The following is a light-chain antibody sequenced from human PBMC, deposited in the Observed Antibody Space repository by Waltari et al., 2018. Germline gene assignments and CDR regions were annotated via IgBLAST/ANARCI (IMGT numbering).Light chain of an antibody. CDR3: YSATDNSGI. CDR1: VLTKKY. Sequence: SYLLTQPSSVSVSPGQTAKITCTGDVLTKKYARWFQQKPGQAPVLMFYKDSERPSRSPVRVCGSSSAATVTFTIAWAQVEDESDYYCYSATDNSGIFGGGTTLTVL. V-gene: IGLV3-27*01. J-gene: IGLJ2*01. CDR2: KDS.